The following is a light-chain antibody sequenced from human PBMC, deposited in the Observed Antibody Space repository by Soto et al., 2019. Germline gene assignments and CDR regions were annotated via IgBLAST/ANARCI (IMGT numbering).Light chain of an antibody. CDR1: SSDVGGYNY. V-gene: IGLV2-14*01. J-gene: IGLJ1*01. Sequence: QSVLTQPASVSGSPGQSITISCTGTSSDVGGYNYVSWYQQHPGKAPKLMIYDVSNRPSGVSNRFSGSKSGNTASLTISGLQAEDEADYYCSSCTSSSCVFGTGTKVTVL. CDR2: DVS. CDR3: SSCTSSSCV.